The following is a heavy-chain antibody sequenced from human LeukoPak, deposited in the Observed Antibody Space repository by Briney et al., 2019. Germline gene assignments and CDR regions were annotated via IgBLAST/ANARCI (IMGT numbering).Heavy chain of an antibody. CDR3: ARHPPYYYDSSGYSQII. D-gene: IGHD3-22*01. CDR1: GGSISSYY. Sequence: SETLSLTCTVSGGSISSYYWSWIRQPPGKGLEWIGYIYYSGSTNYNPSLKSRVTISVDTSKNQFSLKLSSVTAADTAVYYCARHPPYYYDSSGYSQIIWGQGTMVTVSS. CDR2: IYYSGST. J-gene: IGHJ3*02. V-gene: IGHV4-59*08.